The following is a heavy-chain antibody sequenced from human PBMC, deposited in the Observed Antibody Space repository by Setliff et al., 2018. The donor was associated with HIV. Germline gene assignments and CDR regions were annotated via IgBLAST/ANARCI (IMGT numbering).Heavy chain of an antibody. J-gene: IGHJ4*02. CDR1: GGSVSDTSYY. Sequence: SETLSLTCTVSGGSVSDTSYYWGWIRQPPGKGLEWLANVYYSGGTYYNPSLNGRVTISVDTSRNQFSLKLTSVTAADTALYFCARLGDSGYDFRGYFDYWGQGKLVTVSS. CDR3: ARLGDSGYDFRGYFDY. CDR2: VYYSGGT. D-gene: IGHD5-12*01. V-gene: IGHV4-39*01.